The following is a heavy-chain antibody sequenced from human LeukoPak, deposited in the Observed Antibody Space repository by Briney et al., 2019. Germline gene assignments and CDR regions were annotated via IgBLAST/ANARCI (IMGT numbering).Heavy chain of an antibody. J-gene: IGHJ6*03. V-gene: IGHV3-48*03. CDR2: ISSSSSTI. CDR3: ARGGYQPNYYYYYYMDV. CDR1: GFTFSSYE. Sequence: GGSLRLSCAASGFTFSSYEMNWVRQAPGKGLEWVSYISSSSSTIYYADSVKGRFTISRDNAKNSLYLQMNSLRAEDTAVYYCARGGYQPNYYYYYYMDVWGKGTTVTISS. D-gene: IGHD2-2*01.